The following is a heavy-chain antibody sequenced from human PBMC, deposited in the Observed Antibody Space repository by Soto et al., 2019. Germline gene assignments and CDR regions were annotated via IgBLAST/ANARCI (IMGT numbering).Heavy chain of an antibody. Sequence: GGSLRLSCAASGFTFDDYAMHWVRQVPGKGLEWVSGINWNSGSIGYGDSVKGRFAISGDNAKNSLHLQMNSLSAEDTAFYYCVKDESINWYSGHFRHWGQGTLVTVSS. CDR3: VKDESINWYSGHFRH. CDR2: INWNSGSI. V-gene: IGHV3-9*01. J-gene: IGHJ1*01. D-gene: IGHD6-13*01. CDR1: GFTFDDYA.